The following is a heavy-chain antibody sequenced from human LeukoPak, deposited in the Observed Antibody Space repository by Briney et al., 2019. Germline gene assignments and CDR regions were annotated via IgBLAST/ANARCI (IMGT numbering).Heavy chain of an antibody. CDR2: ISSSGSTI. CDR3: ARDSTPLEYSSGYYPDAFDI. CDR1: GFTFSDYY. Sequence: GGSLRLSCAASGFTFSDYYMSWIRQAPGKGLEWVSYISSSGSTIYYADSVKGRFTISRDNAKNSLYLQMNSLSAEDTAVYYCARDSTPLEYSSGYYPDAFDIWGQGTMVTVSS. D-gene: IGHD3-22*01. V-gene: IGHV3-11*01. J-gene: IGHJ3*02.